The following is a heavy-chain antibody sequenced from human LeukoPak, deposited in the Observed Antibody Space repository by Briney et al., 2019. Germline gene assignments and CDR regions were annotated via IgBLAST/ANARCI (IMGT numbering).Heavy chain of an antibody. CDR2: INHSGST. J-gene: IGHJ4*02. D-gene: IGHD4-23*01. CDR3: ALRTTVVTFDY. Sequence: PSETLSLTCAVYGGSFSGYYWSWIRQPPGKGLEWIGEINHSGSTNYNPSLKSRVTISVDTSKNQFSLKLSPVTAADTAVYYCALRTTVVTFDYWGQGTLVTVSS. V-gene: IGHV4-34*01. CDR1: GGSFSGYY.